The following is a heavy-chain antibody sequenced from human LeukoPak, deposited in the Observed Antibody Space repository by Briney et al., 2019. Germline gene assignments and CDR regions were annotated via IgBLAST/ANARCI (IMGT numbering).Heavy chain of an antibody. Sequence: GRSLRLSCAASGFTFSNYGMHWVRQVPGKGLEWVAAIWFDGIRKYYADSVKGRLTISRDNSKNTLYLQMNSLRAEDTAVYYCARDKNWAFDYWGQGTLVTVSS. D-gene: IGHD7-27*01. J-gene: IGHJ4*02. CDR3: ARDKNWAFDY. CDR1: GFTFSNYG. CDR2: IWFDGIRK. V-gene: IGHV3-33*01.